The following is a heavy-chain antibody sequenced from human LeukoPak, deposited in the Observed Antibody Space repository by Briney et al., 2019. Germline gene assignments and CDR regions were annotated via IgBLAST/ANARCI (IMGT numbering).Heavy chain of an antibody. CDR2: INSDGSST. CDR3: ARGGFGGYDSNFDY. D-gene: IGHD5-12*01. Sequence: GGSLRLSCAASGFIFSNYWMHWVRQGPGKELVWISRINSDGSSTSYADSVKGRFTISRDNPKNTLYLQMNSLRAEDTAVYYCARGGFGGYDSNFDYWGQGTLVTVSS. J-gene: IGHJ4*02. V-gene: IGHV3-74*01. CDR1: GFIFSNYW.